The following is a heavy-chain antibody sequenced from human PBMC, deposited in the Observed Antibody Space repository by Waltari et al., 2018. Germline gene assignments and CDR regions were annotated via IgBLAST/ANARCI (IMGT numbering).Heavy chain of an antibody. V-gene: IGHV1-69-2*01. CDR2: LDPENGAT. Sequence: EAQLIQSGAQVKSPGATVKVSCKAFGYIFTDYYMHWMQQVPGKGPEWRARLDPENGATEFADRFQGRRTVTADTSTDTAYMELSGLTSEDTATYYCANSMSGPRVQWGQGTQVTVSP. D-gene: IGHD3-3*01. CDR3: ANSMSGPRVQ. CDR1: GYIFTDYY. J-gene: IGHJ4*02.